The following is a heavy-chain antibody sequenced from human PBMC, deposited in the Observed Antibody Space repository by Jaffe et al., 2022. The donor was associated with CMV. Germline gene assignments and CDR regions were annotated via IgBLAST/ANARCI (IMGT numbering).Heavy chain of an antibody. V-gene: IGHV2-26*01. CDR3: ARIGLDDYVWGSYRPPYYYYYMDV. CDR1: GFSLSNARMG. Sequence: QVTLKESGPVLVKPTETLTLTCTVSGFSLSNARMGVSWIRQPPGKALEWLAHIFSNDEKSYSTSLKSRLTISKDTSKSQVVLTMTNMDPVDTATYYCARIGLDDYVWGSYRPPYYYYYMDVWGKGTTVTVSS. D-gene: IGHD3-16*02. J-gene: IGHJ6*03. CDR2: IFSNDEK.